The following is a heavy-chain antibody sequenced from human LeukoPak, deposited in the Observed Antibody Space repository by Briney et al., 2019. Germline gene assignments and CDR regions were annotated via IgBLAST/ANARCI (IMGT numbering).Heavy chain of an antibody. CDR1: GFTFHNYA. Sequence: QSGGSLRLSCAASGFTFHNYAIHWVRQAPGKGLEWVGFIRSKTYGGTTEYDASVKDRFTISRDDSKSIAYLQMNSLKTEDTGVYYCTKVEWELPRNWGQGTLVTVST. CDR2: IRSKTYGGTT. J-gene: IGHJ4*02. D-gene: IGHD1-26*01. V-gene: IGHV3-49*04. CDR3: TKVEWELPRN.